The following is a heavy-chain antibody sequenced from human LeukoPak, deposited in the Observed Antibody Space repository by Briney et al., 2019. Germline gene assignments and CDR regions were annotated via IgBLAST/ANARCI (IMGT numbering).Heavy chain of an antibody. CDR2: ISWNSGSI. V-gene: IGHV3-9*01. D-gene: IGHD2-2*01. CDR1: GFTFDDYA. CDR3: AREWDCSSTSCYGYYYYYYMDV. Sequence: GRSLRLSCAASGFTFDDYAMHWVRQAPGKGLEWVSGISWNSGSIGYADSVKGRFTISRDNAKNSLYLQMNSLRAEDTAVYYCAREWDCSSTSCYGYYYYYYMDVWGKGTTVTVSS. J-gene: IGHJ6*03.